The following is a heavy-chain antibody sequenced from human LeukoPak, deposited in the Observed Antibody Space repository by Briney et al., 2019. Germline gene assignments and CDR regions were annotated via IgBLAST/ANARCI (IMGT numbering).Heavy chain of an antibody. CDR3: AGGYYDILTGYYAGAFDY. Sequence: PSETLSLTCAVYGGSFSGYYWSWIRQPPGKGLEWIGEINHSGSTNYNPSLKSRVTISVDTSKNQFSLKLSSVTAADTAVYYCAGGYYDILTGYYAGAFDYWGQGTLVTVSS. CDR1: GGSFSGYY. CDR2: INHSGST. V-gene: IGHV4-34*01. J-gene: IGHJ4*02. D-gene: IGHD3-9*01.